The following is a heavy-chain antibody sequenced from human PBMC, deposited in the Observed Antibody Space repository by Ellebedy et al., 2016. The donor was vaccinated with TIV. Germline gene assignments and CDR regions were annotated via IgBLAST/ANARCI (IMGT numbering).Heavy chain of an antibody. CDR1: GGSIRSYY. CDR2: IYYTVST. J-gene: IGHJ4*02. D-gene: IGHD6-13*01. CDR3: ARVRAAAGMAHFDN. V-gene: IGHV4-59*01. Sequence: MPSETLSLTCTVSGGSIRSYYWSWIRQSPGKGLNWIGYIYYTVSTNYNPSLKSRVTLSVDTSKNTFSLKQRSVTAAEPAVYYCARVRAAAGMAHFDNWGQGTLVTVSS.